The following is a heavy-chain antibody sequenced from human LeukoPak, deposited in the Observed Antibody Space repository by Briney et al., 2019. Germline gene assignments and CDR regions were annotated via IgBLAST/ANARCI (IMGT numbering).Heavy chain of an antibody. D-gene: IGHD2-15*01. V-gene: IGHV3-23*01. J-gene: IGHJ4*02. CDR2: ISGSGGST. CDR1: GFTFSSYA. Sequence: GGSLRLSCAASGFTFSSYAMSWVRQAPGKGLEWVSAISGSGGSTYYADSVKGRFTISRDNSKSTLYLQMNSLRAEDTAVYYRAQHPLVAATLHYWGQGTLVTVSS. CDR3: AQHPLVAATLHY.